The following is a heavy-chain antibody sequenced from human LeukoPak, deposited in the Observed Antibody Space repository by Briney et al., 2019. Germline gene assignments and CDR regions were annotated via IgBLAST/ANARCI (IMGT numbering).Heavy chain of an antibody. V-gene: IGHV1-46*01. D-gene: IGHD3-22*01. CDR3: ARGSTMIVVVLVRGLDP. CDR1: GYTFTSYY. Sequence: GASVKVSCKASGYTFTSYYMHWVRQAPGQGLEWMGIINPSGGSTSYAQKFQGRVTMTRDTSTSTVYMELSSLRSEDTAVYYCARGSTMIVVVLVRGLDPRGQGTLVTVSS. CDR2: INPSGGST. J-gene: IGHJ5*02.